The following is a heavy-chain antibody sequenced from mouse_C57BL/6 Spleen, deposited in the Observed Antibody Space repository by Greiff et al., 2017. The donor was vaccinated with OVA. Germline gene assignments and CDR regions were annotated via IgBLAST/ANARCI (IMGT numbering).Heavy chain of an antibody. D-gene: IGHD1-1*01. V-gene: IGHV1-72*01. CDR3: ARNYYCGSSYDWYFDV. Sequence: QVQLQQPGAELVKPGASVKLSCKASGYTFTSYWMHWVKQRPGRGLEWIGRIDPNSGGTKYNEKFKSKATLTVDKPTSTAYMQLSILTSEDSAVYDCARNYYCGSSYDWYFDVWGTGTTVTVSS. CDR1: GYTFTSYW. CDR2: IDPNSGGT. J-gene: IGHJ1*03.